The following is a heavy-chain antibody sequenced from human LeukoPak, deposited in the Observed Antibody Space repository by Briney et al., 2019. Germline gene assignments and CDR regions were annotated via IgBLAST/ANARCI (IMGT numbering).Heavy chain of an antibody. D-gene: IGHD3-10*01. V-gene: IGHV4-61*02. CDR2: SYATGSP. Sequence: TLSPTCTVAGGSISSGRYYWSWIRQPAGKGLEWIGRSYATGSPNYNPSLKSRVTLSVDRSKNQFSLKLTSVTAADTAAYYCARDVNGFNYGSAFDVWGQGTMVTVSS. CDR3: ARDVNGFNYGSAFDV. J-gene: IGHJ3*01. CDR1: GGSISSGRYY.